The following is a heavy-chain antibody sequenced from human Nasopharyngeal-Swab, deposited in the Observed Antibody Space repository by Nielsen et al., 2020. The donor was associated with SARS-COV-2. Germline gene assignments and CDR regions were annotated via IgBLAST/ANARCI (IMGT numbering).Heavy chain of an antibody. CDR2: INNDGSST. Sequence: LSLTCAASGFPFSSYWMHWVRQAPGTGLVWVSRINNDGSSTNHADSVKGRFTISRDNAKNTLYLQMNSLRAEDTAVYYCARGLRSGGVVTPLEHWGQGSLVSVSS. CDR1: GFPFSSYW. D-gene: IGHD4-23*01. V-gene: IGHV3-74*01. J-gene: IGHJ1*01. CDR3: ARGLRSGGVVTPLEH.